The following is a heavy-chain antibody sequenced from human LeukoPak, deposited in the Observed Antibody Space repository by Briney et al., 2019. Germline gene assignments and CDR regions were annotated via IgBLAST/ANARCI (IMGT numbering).Heavy chain of an antibody. J-gene: IGHJ4*02. Sequence: SQTLSLTCTVSGGPISSGCYYWSWIRQHPGKVLEWIGFIYYSGSTYYNPSLKSRVTFSVDTSKKQFSLKLRSVNAAATAVYYCERAVYDYIWGSYRFDYWGQGTLVTVSS. CDR2: IYYSGST. CDR3: ERAVYDYIWGSYRFDY. CDR1: GGPISSGCYY. D-gene: IGHD3-16*02. V-gene: IGHV4-31*03.